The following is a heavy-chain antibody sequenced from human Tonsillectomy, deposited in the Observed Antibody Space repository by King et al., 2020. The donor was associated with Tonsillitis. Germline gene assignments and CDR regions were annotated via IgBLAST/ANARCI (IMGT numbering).Heavy chain of an antibody. CDR2: ISYDGTNN. D-gene: IGHD3-10*01. Sequence: VQLVESGGGVVQPGRSLRLSCAASGFTFSTYAMHWVRQAPGKGLEWVAVISYDGTNNYYADSVKCRFTISRDNSKNTPYLQMNSLRAEDTAVYYCARDSADYSYYYYMDVWGKGTTVTVSS. CDR3: ARDSADYSYYYYMDV. CDR1: GFTFSTYA. V-gene: IGHV3-30*17. J-gene: IGHJ6*03.